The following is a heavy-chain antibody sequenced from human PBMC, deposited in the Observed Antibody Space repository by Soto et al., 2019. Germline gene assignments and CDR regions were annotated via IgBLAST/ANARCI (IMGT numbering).Heavy chain of an antibody. V-gene: IGHV3-7*05. CDR3: ARAGTLGIWSGYYDDDYYGMDV. CDR1: GFTFSSYW. Sequence: GGSLRLSCAASGFTFSSYWMSWVRQAPGKGLEWVANIKQDGSEKYYVDSVKGRFTISRDNAKNSLYLQMNSLRAEDTAVYYCARAGTLGIWSGYYDDDYYGMDVWGQGTTVTVSS. J-gene: IGHJ6*02. D-gene: IGHD3-3*01. CDR2: IKQDGSEK.